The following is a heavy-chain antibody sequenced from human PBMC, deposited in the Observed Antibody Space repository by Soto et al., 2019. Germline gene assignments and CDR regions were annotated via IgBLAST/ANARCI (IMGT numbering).Heavy chain of an antibody. CDR1: GYTFTSYG. CDR2: ISAYNGNT. J-gene: IGHJ4*02. V-gene: IGHV1-18*01. Sequence: QVQLVQSGAEVKKPGATVKVSCKASGYTFTSYGITWVRQAPGQGLEWMGWISAYNGNTNYAQKLQGRVTMTTDTSTSTAYMELRSLRCEDTAVYYCARDKGDGSGSYYGYWGQGTLVTVSS. D-gene: IGHD3-10*01. CDR3: ARDKGDGSGSYYGY.